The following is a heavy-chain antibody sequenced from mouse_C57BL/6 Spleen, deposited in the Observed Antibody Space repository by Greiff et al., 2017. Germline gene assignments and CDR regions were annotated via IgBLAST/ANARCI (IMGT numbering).Heavy chain of an antibody. J-gene: IGHJ2*01. CDR2: INPNNGGT. D-gene: IGHD2-1*01. CDR3: ARANYRY. V-gene: IGHV1-26*01. CDR1: GYTFTDYY. Sequence: VQLQQSGPELVKPGASVKISCKASGYTFTDYYMNWVKQSHGKSLEWIGDINPNNGGTSYNQKFKGKATLTVDKSSSTAYMELRSLTSEDSAVYYGARANYRYWGQGTTLTVSS.